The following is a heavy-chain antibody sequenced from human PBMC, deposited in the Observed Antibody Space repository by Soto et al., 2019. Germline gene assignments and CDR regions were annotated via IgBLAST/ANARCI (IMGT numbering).Heavy chain of an antibody. CDR3: ARVVVAASYYYYGMDV. J-gene: IGHJ6*02. D-gene: IGHD2-15*01. CDR2: IIPVFDTR. Sequence: GASVKVSCKASGGAFSSYAITWVRQAPGQGLEWIGVIIPVFDTRYYAQKFQGRVTITADESTSTAYMELSSLRSEDTAVYYCARVVVAASYYYYGMDVWGQGTTVTVSS. V-gene: IGHV1-69*13. CDR1: GGAFSSYA.